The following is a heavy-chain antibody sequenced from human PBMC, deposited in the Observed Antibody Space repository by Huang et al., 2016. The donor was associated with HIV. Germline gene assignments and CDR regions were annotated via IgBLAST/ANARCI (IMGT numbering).Heavy chain of an antibody. J-gene: IGHJ4*02. D-gene: IGHD3-22*01. CDR2: VSYTASNK. Sequence: QVQLVESGGGVVQPGRSLRLSCTASGFTFSNYAMHWLRQAPGKGLEWETLVSYTASNKYYADSVKGRFSISRDNSKNTMYLHMNSLRPEDTAVYYCARGRDGRSGFYFGDFDYWGQGTLVTVSS. CDR3: ARGRDGRSGFYFGDFDY. V-gene: IGHV3-30-3*01. CDR1: GFTFSNYA.